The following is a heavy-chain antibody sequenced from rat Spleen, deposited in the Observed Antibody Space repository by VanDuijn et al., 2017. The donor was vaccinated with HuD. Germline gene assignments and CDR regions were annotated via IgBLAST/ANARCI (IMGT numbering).Heavy chain of an antibody. D-gene: IGHD1-11*01. Sequence: EVQLVESDGGLVQPGRSLKLSCAASGFTFSDYYMAWVRQAPTKGLEWVATISYDGSSTYYRDSVKGRFTISRDNAKSTLYLQMDSLRSEDTATYYCARLSAGGYVMDAWGQGASVTVSS. CDR1: GFTFSDYY. V-gene: IGHV5-29*01. J-gene: IGHJ4*01. CDR3: ARLSAGGYVMDA. CDR2: ISYDGSST.